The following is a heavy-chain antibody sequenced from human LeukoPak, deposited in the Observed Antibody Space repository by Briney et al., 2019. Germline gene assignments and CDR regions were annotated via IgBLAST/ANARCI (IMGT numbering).Heavy chain of an antibody. V-gene: IGHV5-51*01. D-gene: IGHD3-3*01. CDR1: GYSFTSYW. J-gene: IGHJ3*02. Sequence: GESLKISCKGSGYSFTSYWTGWVRQMPGKGLEWMGIIYPGDSDTRYSPSFQGQVTISADKSISTAYLQWSSLKASDTAMYYCARWRATIFGVPVHAFDIWGQGTMVTVSS. CDR3: ARWRATIFGVPVHAFDI. CDR2: IYPGDSDT.